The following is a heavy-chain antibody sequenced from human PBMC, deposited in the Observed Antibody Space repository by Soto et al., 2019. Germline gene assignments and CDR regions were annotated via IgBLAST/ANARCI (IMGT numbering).Heavy chain of an antibody. CDR2: IDPSDYYT. Sequence: GDALTIPRDGLGYSFTRYWSRWVRQMPGKGLEWMGRIDPSDYYTNYSPSFQGHVTISADKSISTAYLQWSSLKASDTAMYYCARHARFGVVPGYWGQGTLVTVSS. CDR1: GYSFTRYW. D-gene: IGHD3-3*01. J-gene: IGHJ4*02. V-gene: IGHV5-10-1*01. CDR3: ARHARFGVVPGY.